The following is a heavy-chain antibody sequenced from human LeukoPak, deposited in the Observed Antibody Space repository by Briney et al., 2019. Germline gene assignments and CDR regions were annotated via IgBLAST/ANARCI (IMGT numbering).Heavy chain of an antibody. CDR3: ARDPTDTSGRYAHSDD. CDR1: GFTFTRYG. D-gene: IGHD6-19*01. Sequence: ASVQVSCQASGFTFTRYGINWLRQAPGQELEWMGWTSAYNGDTTYAQKLQGRVAMTRVPSTSTVYMELRSLSSDDTAVYYCARDPTDTSGRYAHSDDWGQGTLVTVSS. CDR2: TSAYNGDT. J-gene: IGHJ4*02. V-gene: IGHV1-18*01.